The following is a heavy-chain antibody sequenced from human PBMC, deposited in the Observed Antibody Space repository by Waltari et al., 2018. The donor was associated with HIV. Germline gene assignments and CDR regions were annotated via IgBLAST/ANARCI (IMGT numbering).Heavy chain of an antibody. Sequence: QVQLVESGGGVVQPGGSLRRSCAALGFGFQTFAMHRVRQAPGKGLEWVAVISYDGDQYYADSVKGRFTISRDNSKKSLFLQMSSLRPEDSAVYYCAKVAGRSGSYSHYYYGMDVWGQGTTVTVS. D-gene: IGHD1-26*01. CDR1: GFGFQTFA. V-gene: IGHV3-30*18. CDR3: AKVAGRSGSYSHYYYGMDV. J-gene: IGHJ6*02. CDR2: ISYDGDQ.